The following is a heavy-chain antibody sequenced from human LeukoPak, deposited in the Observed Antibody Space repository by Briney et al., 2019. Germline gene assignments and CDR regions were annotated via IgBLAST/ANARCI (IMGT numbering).Heavy chain of an antibody. J-gene: IGHJ2*01. CDR3: AKVVKLLWFGEFSSYWYFDL. CDR1: GVTFCSYA. Sequence: GGSLRLSCADSGVTFCSYAMSWVRDTLGEGLWCGSDFCGRGGTTYYAETVWGRVTASRDTSQNTLYLHMKTLIDEDTAVYYCAKVVKLLWFGEFSSYWYFDLWGRGTLVTVSS. V-gene: IGHV3-23*01. D-gene: IGHD3-10*01. CDR2: FCGRGGTT.